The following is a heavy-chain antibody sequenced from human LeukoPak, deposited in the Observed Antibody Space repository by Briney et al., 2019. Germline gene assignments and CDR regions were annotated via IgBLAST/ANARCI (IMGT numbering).Heavy chain of an antibody. CDR1: GGSIRSGGYS. V-gene: IGHV4-30-2*01. CDR3: ARGGDYGDYGQVDY. Sequence: SQTLSLTCAVSGGSIRSGGYSWSWIRQPPGKGLEWIGYIYHSGSTYYNPSLKSRVTISVDRSKNQFSLKLSSVTAADTAVYYCARGGDYGDYGQVDYWGQGTLVTVSS. D-gene: IGHD4-17*01. CDR2: IYHSGST. J-gene: IGHJ4*02.